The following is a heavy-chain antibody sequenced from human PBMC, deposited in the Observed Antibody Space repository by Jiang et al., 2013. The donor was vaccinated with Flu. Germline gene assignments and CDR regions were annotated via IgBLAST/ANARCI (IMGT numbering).Heavy chain of an antibody. V-gene: IGHV3-30*04. Sequence: SCAASGFSFSTHAMHWVRQAPGKGLEWVAVISYDGSDTYYADSVKGRFTISRDDAKNTLYLQMNSLRPEDTAVYYCARDGGYSTVWYLGGYWGQGALVTVSS. CDR2: ISYDGSDT. CDR1: GFSFSTHA. CDR3: ARDGGYSTVWYLGGY. J-gene: IGHJ4*02. D-gene: IGHD6-19*01.